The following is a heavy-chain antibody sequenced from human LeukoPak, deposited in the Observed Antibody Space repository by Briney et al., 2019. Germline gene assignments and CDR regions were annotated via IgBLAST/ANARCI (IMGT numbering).Heavy chain of an antibody. V-gene: IGHV3-21*05. J-gene: IGHJ4*02. CDR1: GFIFSSYS. D-gene: IGHD1-20*01. Sequence: GGSLRLSCAASGFIFSSYSMNWVRQAPGRGLEWISYIGLASGFTSYADSVKGRFTISSDTATNSLYLHMHSLRAEDTAVYYCARDHNWASDYWGQGALVTVSS. CDR3: ARDHNWASDY. CDR2: IGLASGFT.